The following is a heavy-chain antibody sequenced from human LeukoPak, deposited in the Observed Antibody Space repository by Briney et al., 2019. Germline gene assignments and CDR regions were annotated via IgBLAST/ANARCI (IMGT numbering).Heavy chain of an antibody. CDR2: INPSGGST. CDR3: ARDHIVVVPAAPRSDRHDNGNYYYYYGMDV. Sequence: ASVKVSCKASGYTFTSYYMHWVRQAPGQGLEWMGIINPSGGSTSYAQKFQVRVTMTRDTSTSTVYMELSSLRSEDTAVYYCARDHIVVVPAAPRSDRHDNGNYYYYYGMDVWGQGTTVTVSS. J-gene: IGHJ6*02. V-gene: IGHV1-46*01. CDR1: GYTFTSYY. D-gene: IGHD2-2*01.